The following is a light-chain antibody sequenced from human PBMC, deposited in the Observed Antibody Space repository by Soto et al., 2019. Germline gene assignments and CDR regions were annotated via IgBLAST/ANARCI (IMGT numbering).Light chain of an antibody. CDR3: QEYSKWPLFT. CDR1: QSVSTN. V-gene: IGKV3-15*01. J-gene: IGKJ3*01. Sequence: EIVVTQSPGILSVSPGDRATLSCRASQSVSTNLAWYQQKPGQAPTLLIYAASTRATGIPARFTGSGSGTDFTLTISSLQSEDSAVYYCQEYSKWPLFTFGPGTRVDIK. CDR2: AAS.